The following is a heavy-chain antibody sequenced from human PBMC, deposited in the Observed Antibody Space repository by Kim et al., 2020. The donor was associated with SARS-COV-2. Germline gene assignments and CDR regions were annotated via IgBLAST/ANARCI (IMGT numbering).Heavy chain of an antibody. V-gene: IGHV3-23*01. D-gene: IGHD6-19*01. CDR1: GFTLSWYA. CDR2: ISASGSNT. Sequence: GGSLRLSCTASGFTLSWYAMTWVRQAPGKGLEWVSLISASGSNTYYADSVKGRFTISRDTSKNTLYLQMDRLRAEDTALYYCAGRGAVAGRECGGDVWGQGTTVTVSS. CDR3: AGRGAVAGRECGGDV. J-gene: IGHJ6*02.